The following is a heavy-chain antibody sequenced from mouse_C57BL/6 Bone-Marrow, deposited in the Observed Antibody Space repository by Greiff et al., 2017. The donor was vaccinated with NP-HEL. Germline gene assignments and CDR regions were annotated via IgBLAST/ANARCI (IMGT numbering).Heavy chain of an antibody. CDR1: GFSLTSYG. CDR2: IWSGGST. Sequence: VHLVESGPGLVQPSQSLSITCTVSGFSLTSYGVHWVRQSPGKGLEWLGVIWSGGSTDYNAAFISRLSISKDNSKSQVFFKMNSLQADDTAIYYCARNKDGYSAWFAYWGQGTLVTVSA. V-gene: IGHV2-2*01. CDR3: ARNKDGYSAWFAY. D-gene: IGHD2-3*01. J-gene: IGHJ3*01.